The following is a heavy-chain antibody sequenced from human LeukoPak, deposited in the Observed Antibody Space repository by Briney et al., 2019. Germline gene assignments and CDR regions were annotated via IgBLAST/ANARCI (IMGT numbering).Heavy chain of an antibody. CDR3: ARDSGDYGLIDY. V-gene: IGHV3-7*01. J-gene: IGHJ4*02. D-gene: IGHD4-17*01. Sequence: PGGSLRLSCAASGFAFTTYWMSWVRQAPGKGLEWVARIKQDGSEKYYVDSVKSRFTISRDNAKNSLYLQINTLRAEDTAVYYCARDSGDYGLIDYWGQGTLVTVSS. CDR2: IKQDGSEK. CDR1: GFAFTTYW.